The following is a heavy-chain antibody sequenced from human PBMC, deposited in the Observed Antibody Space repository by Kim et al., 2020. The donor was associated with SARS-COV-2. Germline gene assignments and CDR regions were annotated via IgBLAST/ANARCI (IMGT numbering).Heavy chain of an antibody. V-gene: IGHV4-59*01. Sequence: SETLSLTCTVSGGSIRENYWSWIRQSPGRGLEWLAYIFYTGTTRYNPSLKSRATISLDTSTNHLSLRLSSVNAADTAVYYCARERYESGSNDGFDLWGPG. CDR2: IFYTGTT. D-gene: IGHD3-10*01. J-gene: IGHJ3*01. CDR3: ARERYESGSNDGFDL. CDR1: GGSIRENY.